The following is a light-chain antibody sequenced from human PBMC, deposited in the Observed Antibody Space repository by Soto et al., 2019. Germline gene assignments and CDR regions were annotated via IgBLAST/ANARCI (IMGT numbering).Light chain of an antibody. Sequence: DIVMTQSPDSLAVSLGERATINCKSSQRVLYSSNNKNYLAWYQQKQGQPPKLLIYWASTRESVVPDRFSGSGSGTDFTLTVISLQAEDVAVYYCQQYYSTPPTFGGGTKVEIK. V-gene: IGKV4-1*01. J-gene: IGKJ4*01. CDR2: WAS. CDR1: QRVLYSSNNKNY. CDR3: QQYYSTPPT.